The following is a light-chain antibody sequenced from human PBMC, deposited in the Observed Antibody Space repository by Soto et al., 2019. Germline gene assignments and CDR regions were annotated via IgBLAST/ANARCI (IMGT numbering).Light chain of an antibody. CDR1: QSVSSY. V-gene: IGKV3-11*01. CDR3: QQRGNWPPYT. CDR2: DAS. Sequence: EIVLTQSPATLSLSPGERATLSCRASQSVSSYLAWYQQKPGQAPRLLIYDASNRATGIPARFSGSGSGTDFTLTISGLGPEDFAVYYCQQRGNWPPYTFGQGPSWRSN. J-gene: IGKJ2*01.